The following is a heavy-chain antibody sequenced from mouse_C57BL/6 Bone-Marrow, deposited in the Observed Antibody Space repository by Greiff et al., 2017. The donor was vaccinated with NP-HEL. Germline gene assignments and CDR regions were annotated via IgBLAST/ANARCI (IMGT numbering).Heavy chain of an antibody. CDR2: ISYDGST. CDR1: GYSFTSGYY. J-gene: IGHJ2*01. V-gene: IGHV3-6*01. D-gene: IGHD1-1*02. CDR3: ARDAGGY. Sequence: EVKLLESGPGLVKPSPSLSLSCSATGYSFTSGYYWYWIRQFAGNQLEWMGNISYDGSTNYNPSLKNRITITRDTSKNQFCLKLNDVAAEDTATNYYARDAGGYWGQGTTLTVSS.